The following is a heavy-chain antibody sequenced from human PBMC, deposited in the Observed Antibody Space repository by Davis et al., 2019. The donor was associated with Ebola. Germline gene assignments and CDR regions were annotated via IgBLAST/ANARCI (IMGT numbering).Heavy chain of an antibody. V-gene: IGHV3-48*02. Sequence: GGSLRLSCAASGFIFSSYSMNWVRQAPGKGLEWVSYIGTSTSTIYYADSVKGRFTISRDNAKNSLYLQMSSLRDEDTAVYYCARHDDYWGQGTLVTVSS. CDR3: ARHDDY. J-gene: IGHJ4*02. CDR2: IGTSTSTI. CDR1: GFIFSSYS.